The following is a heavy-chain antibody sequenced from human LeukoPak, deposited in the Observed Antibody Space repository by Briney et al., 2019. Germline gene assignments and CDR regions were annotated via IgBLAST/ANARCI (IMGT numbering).Heavy chain of an antibody. J-gene: IGHJ6*02. CDR1: GDTFTTYG. CDR2: AVPVYATP. CDR3: ARDRYFDWLGYYYYGMDV. V-gene: IGHV1-8*02. D-gene: IGHD3-9*01. Sequence: ASVKVSCKASGDTFTTYGLNWVRQAPGQGLEWMGGAVPVYATPNSAQKFQGRVTMTRNTSISTAYMELSSLRSEDTAVYYCARDRYFDWLGYYYYGMDVWGQGTTVTVSS.